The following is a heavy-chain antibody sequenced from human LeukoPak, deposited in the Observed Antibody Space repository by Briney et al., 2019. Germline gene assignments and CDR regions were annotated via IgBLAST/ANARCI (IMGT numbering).Heavy chain of an antibody. Sequence: ASVKVSCKASGYTFTSYYMYWVRQAPGQGLEWMGTINPSDGDTSYTQKFQGRVTMTRDTSTSTVYMQLSSLRSEDTAIYYCARAKYYYDSTYDYWGQGTLVTVSS. D-gene: IGHD3-22*01. V-gene: IGHV1-46*01. CDR1: GYTFTSYY. CDR3: ARAKYYYDSTYDY. CDR2: INPSDGDT. J-gene: IGHJ4*02.